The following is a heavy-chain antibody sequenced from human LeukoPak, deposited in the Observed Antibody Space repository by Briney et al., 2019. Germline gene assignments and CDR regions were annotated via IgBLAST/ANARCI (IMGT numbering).Heavy chain of an antibody. D-gene: IGHD6-13*01. J-gene: IGHJ6*03. CDR2: ISAYNGNT. V-gene: IGHV1-18*01. CDR1: GYTFTRYA. CDR3: ARVGYSSSWEYYYYYYYMDV. Sequence: ASVKVSCKASGYTFTRYAMNWVRQAPGQGLEWMGWISAYNGNTNYAQKLQGRVTMTTDTSTSTAYMELRSLRSDDTAVYYCARVGYSSSWEYYYYYYYMDVWGKGTTVTVSS.